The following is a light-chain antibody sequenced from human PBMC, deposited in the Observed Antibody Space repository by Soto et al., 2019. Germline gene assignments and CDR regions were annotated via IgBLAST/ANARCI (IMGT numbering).Light chain of an antibody. CDR3: QQRYNWPNT. V-gene: IGKV3-11*01. CDR1: QSVGTY. Sequence: EIVLTQSPATLSLSPGERATLSCRTSQSVGTYLAWYQHSPGHAPRLLIYDASNRATGIPARFSGSGSGTDFTLTISSPEPEDFAVYYCQQRYNWPNTFGQGTKLEIK. J-gene: IGKJ2*01. CDR2: DAS.